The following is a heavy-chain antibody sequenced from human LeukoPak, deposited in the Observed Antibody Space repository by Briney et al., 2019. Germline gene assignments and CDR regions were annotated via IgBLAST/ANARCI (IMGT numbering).Heavy chain of an antibody. CDR3: SRCLGYCSGGSCFSLYYYYGMDV. Sequence: GGSLRLSCAASGFTFSNSWMTWVRQTPGMGLEWVANIKQDGTEEYYVDSVKGRFSISRDNAKNSLFLQMSSLRVEDTAVYYCSRCLGYCSGGSCFSLYYYYGMDVWGQGTTVTVSS. CDR1: GFTFSNSW. J-gene: IGHJ6*02. CDR2: IKQDGTEE. V-gene: IGHV3-7*01. D-gene: IGHD2-15*01.